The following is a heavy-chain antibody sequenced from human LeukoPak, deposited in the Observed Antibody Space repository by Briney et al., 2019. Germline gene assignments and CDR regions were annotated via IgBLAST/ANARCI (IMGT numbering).Heavy chain of an antibody. Sequence: GGSLRLSCAASGFTFSTYAMSWVRQAPGKGLEWVSSIRGSDGSTYYADSAKGRFTISRGNSKNTLYLQMNSLRAEDTAVYYCAILSRSGTDWGQGTLVTVSS. CDR3: AILSRSGTD. CDR2: IRGSDGST. D-gene: IGHD3-16*01. V-gene: IGHV3-23*01. CDR1: GFTFSTYA. J-gene: IGHJ4*02.